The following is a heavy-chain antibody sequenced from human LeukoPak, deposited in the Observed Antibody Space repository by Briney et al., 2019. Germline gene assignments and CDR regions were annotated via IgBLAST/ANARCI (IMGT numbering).Heavy chain of an antibody. D-gene: IGHD3-16*01. CDR3: ARDQGGGVFDI. J-gene: IGHJ3*02. CDR1: GFTFSSYG. CDR2: LSGTSSTI. V-gene: IGHV3-48*01. Sequence: PGRSLRLSCAASGFTFSSYGMHWVRQAPGKGLEWVSYLSGTSSTIYYADSVKGRFTISRDNAKNSLYLEMHSLRAEDTAVYYCARDQGGGVFDIWGQGTMVTVSS.